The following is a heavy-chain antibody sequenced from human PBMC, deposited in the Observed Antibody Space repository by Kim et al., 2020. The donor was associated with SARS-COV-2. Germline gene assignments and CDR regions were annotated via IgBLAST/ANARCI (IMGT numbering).Heavy chain of an antibody. CDR1: GFTFSNYA. CDR3: ARRFYDSTGSDY. Sequence: GGSLRLSCAASGFTFSNYAMSWVRQAPGKGLHWVSTIGSSGGSTFYANSVKGRFTISRDNSKNTLFLQMNSLRAEDTAVYYCARRFYDSTGSDYWGQGSL. J-gene: IGHJ4*02. V-gene: IGHV3-23*01. D-gene: IGHD3-22*01. CDR2: IGSSGGST.